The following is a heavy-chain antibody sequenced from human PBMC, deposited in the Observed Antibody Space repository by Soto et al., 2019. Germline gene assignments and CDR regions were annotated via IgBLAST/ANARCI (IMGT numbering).Heavy chain of an antibody. CDR2: INPIFGTP. J-gene: IGHJ5*02. CDR1: GDTFSSYV. V-gene: IGHV1-69*18. D-gene: IGHD4-17*01. Sequence: QVQLVQSGAEVKKPGSSVKVSCKASGDTFSSYVISWVRQAPGQGLEWMGRINPIFGTPNYAQKFQGRGTITADESTSTAYMELSSLRSEDTAMYYCATDPTVTTTGWFDPWGKGTLVTVSS. CDR3: ATDPTVTTTGWFDP.